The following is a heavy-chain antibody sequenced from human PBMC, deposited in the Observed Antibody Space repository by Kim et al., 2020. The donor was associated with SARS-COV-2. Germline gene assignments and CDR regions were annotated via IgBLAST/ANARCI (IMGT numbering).Heavy chain of an antibody. J-gene: IGHJ5*02. Sequence: GSTSYAQKFQGRVTMTRDTSTSTVYMELSSLRSEDTAVYYCARDDPSPSWGQGTLVTVSS. CDR3: ARDDPSPS. V-gene: IGHV1-46*01. CDR2: GST.